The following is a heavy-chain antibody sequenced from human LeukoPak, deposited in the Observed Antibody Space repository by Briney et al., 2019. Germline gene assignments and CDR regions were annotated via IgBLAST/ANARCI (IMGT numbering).Heavy chain of an antibody. CDR1: GFTFSNSG. D-gene: IGHD5-12*01. Sequence: SGGSLRLSCAASGFTFSNSGMHWVRQAPGKGLEWVAVIWYDGSNEYYADAVKGRFIISRDNSKNTVHLQMNSLRVEDTSVYYCAREMWMFVNAFDLWGQGTLVAVSS. CDR3: AREMWMFVNAFDL. J-gene: IGHJ3*01. CDR2: IWYDGSNE. V-gene: IGHV3-33*01.